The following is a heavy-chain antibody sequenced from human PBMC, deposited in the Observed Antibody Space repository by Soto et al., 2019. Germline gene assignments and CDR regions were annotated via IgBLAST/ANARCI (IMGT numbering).Heavy chain of an antibody. D-gene: IGHD3-3*01. J-gene: IGHJ4*02. V-gene: IGHV4-34*01. CDR1: GGSFSGYY. CDR2: INHSGTT. CDR3: ARLSPVMIPVN. Sequence: SETLSLTCAVYGGSFSGYYWSWIRQPPGKGLEWIGEINHSGTTNYNPSLKSRVTISVDTSKNQFSLKLSSVTAADTAVYYCARLSPVMIPVNWGQGTLVTVSS.